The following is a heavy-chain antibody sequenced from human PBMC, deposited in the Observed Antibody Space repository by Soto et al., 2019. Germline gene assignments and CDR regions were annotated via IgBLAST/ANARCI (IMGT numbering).Heavy chain of an antibody. V-gene: IGHV6-1*01. D-gene: IGHD5-18*01. J-gene: IGHJ6*02. Sequence: PSQTLSLTCAISGDSVSSNSSAWYWIRQSPSRGLEWLGRTYYRSKWYNDYAVSVKSRITINPDTSKNQFSLQLNSVTPEDTAVYYCARGAYSYGLYGMDVWGQGTTVTVSS. CDR1: GDSVSSNSSA. CDR2: TYYRSKWYN. CDR3: ARGAYSYGLYGMDV.